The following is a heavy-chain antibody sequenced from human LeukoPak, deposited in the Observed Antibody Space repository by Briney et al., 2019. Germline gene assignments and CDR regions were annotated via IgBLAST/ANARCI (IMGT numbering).Heavy chain of an antibody. J-gene: IGHJ6*03. CDR3: ARAGELRYMDV. Sequence: GGSLRLSCAASGFTFSSYAMHWVRQAPGKGLERVSTIKGTGLTTYYADSVKGRFTISRDNAKNSLFLQMSSLRVDDTAIYYCARAGELRYMDVWGKGTAVTVSS. D-gene: IGHD3-16*01. CDR2: IKGTGLTT. V-gene: IGHV3-48*03. CDR1: GFTFSSYA.